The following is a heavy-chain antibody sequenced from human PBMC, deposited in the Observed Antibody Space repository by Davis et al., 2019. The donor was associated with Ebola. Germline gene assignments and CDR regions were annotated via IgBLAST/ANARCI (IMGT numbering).Heavy chain of an antibody. Sequence: SETLSLTCAVYGGSFSGYYWSWIRQSPGKGLDWIGEVFDSGSTNYNPSLKSRVTLSVDTSKNQFSLKLTSVTAADTAVYYCARALGYYYDSSAKNNWFDPWGQGTLVTVSS. CDR3: ARALGYYYDSSAKNNWFDP. CDR2: VFDSGST. CDR1: GGSFSGYY. D-gene: IGHD3-22*01. J-gene: IGHJ5*02. V-gene: IGHV4-34*12.